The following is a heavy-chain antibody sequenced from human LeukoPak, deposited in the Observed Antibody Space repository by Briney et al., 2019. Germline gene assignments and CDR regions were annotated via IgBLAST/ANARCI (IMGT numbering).Heavy chain of an antibody. CDR3: ARGRYCSSTGCSHFDY. CDR1: GYIFTNYW. Sequence: PGESLKISCKGSGYIFTNYWIAWVRHMPGKGLEWMGIIYPGDSDTRYSPSFQGQVTISADRSISTAYLQWSSLKASDTAIYYCARGRYCSSTGCSHFDYWGQGTLVTVS. CDR2: IYPGDSDT. V-gene: IGHV5-51*01. D-gene: IGHD2-2*01. J-gene: IGHJ4*02.